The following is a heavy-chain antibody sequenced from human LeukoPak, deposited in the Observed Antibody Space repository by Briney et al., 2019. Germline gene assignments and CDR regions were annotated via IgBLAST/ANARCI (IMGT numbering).Heavy chain of an antibody. CDR1: GYTFTGYY. J-gene: IGHJ4*02. V-gene: IGHV1-46*03. D-gene: IGHD5-24*01. Sequence: ASVKVSCKASGYTFTGYYMHWVRQAPGQGLEWMGIINPSGGSTSYAQKFQGRVTMTRDTSTSTVYMELSSLRSEDTAVYYCASEPRRDGYTFDYWGQGTLVTVSS. CDR3: ASEPRRDGYTFDY. CDR2: INPSGGST.